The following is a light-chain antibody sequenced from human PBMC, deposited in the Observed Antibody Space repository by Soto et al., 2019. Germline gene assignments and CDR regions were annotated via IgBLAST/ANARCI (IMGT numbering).Light chain of an antibody. Sequence: EIVLTQSPATLSLSPGERATLSCRASQSVSSYLAWYQQKPGQTPRLLIYDASNRATGIPARFSGTGSGTAFTLTIISLEPEDFAVYYCQQRSSWPRTFGQGTNLEIK. V-gene: IGKV3-11*01. CDR1: QSVSSY. CDR2: DAS. CDR3: QQRSSWPRT. J-gene: IGKJ2*01.